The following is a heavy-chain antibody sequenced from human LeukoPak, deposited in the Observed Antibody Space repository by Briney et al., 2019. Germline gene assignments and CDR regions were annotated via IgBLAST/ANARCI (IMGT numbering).Heavy chain of an antibody. V-gene: IGHV4-59*11. Sequence: PSETLSLTCTVSGDSISSHYWSWIRQPPGKGLEWIGCIYYSGSTNYNPSLRSRVTISLDTSKNQFSLKLGSVTAADTAVYYCASYYDFWSAIDYWGQGTLVTVSS. CDR3: ASYYDFWSAIDY. J-gene: IGHJ4*02. CDR1: GDSISSHY. CDR2: IYYSGST. D-gene: IGHD3-3*01.